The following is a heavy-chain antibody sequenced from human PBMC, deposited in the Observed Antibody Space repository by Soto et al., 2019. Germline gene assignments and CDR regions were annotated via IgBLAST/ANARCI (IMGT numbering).Heavy chain of an antibody. V-gene: IGHV3-23*01. CDR1: GFTFSSYA. D-gene: IGHD3-9*01. CDR3: AKDVPHYDILTGYYMVLGYFDY. Sequence: GGSLELSCAASGFTFSSYAMTLARQAPGKGLEWVSAISGSGGSTYYADSVKGRFTISRDNSKNTLYLQMNSLRAEDTAVYYCAKDVPHYDILTGYYMVLGYFDYWGQGTLVTVSS. CDR2: ISGSGGST. J-gene: IGHJ4*02.